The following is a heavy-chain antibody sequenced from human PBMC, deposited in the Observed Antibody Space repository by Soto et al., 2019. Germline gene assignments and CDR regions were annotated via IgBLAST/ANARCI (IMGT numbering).Heavy chain of an antibody. CDR3: ARGGTPIYY. CDR1: GYTFTNFG. CDR2: ISAYNGNT. J-gene: IGHJ4*02. V-gene: IGHV1-18*01. Sequence: QVQLVQSGAEVKKPGASVKVSCKASGYTFTNFGISWVRQAPGQGLEWMGWISAYNGNTNYAQNFQGRVTMTTDTSPSTANMELRSLRSDDTAVYYSARGGTPIYYWCQGTLVTVSS. D-gene: IGHD3-3*01.